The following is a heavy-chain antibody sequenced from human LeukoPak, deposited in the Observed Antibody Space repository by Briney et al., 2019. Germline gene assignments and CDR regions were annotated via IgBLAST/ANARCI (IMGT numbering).Heavy chain of an antibody. CDR2: IYYSGST. Sequence: GSLRLSCAASGFTFSSYSMNWVRQAPGKGLEWIGFIYYSGSTNYNPSLKSRVTISVDTSKNQFSLELSSVTAADTAVYYCARYGLAGYYFDYWGQGSLVTVSS. CDR1: GFTFSSYS. V-gene: IGHV4-59*01. CDR3: ARYGLAGYYFDY. J-gene: IGHJ4*02. D-gene: IGHD3-16*01.